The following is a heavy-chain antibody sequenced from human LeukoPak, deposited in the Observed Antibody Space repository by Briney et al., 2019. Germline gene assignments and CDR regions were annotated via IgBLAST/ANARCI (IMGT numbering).Heavy chain of an antibody. V-gene: IGHV3-23*01. D-gene: IGHD4-17*01. J-gene: IGHJ4*02. Sequence: TGGSLRLSCAASGFTFSSYAMSWVRQAPGKGLEWVSAISGSGGSTYYADSVKGRFTISRDNSKNTLYLQMNSLRAEDTAVYYCAKRTTVTGGEDYGGQGTLVTVSS. CDR1: GFTFSSYA. CDR2: ISGSGGST. CDR3: AKRTTVTGGEDY.